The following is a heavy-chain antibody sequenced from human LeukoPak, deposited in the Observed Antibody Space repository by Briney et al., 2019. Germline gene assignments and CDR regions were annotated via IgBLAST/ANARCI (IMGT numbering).Heavy chain of an antibody. J-gene: IGHJ4*02. CDR2: IWYDGSNK. V-gene: IGHV3-33*01. Sequence: GSLRLSCAASGFTFSSYGMHWVRQAPGKGLEWVAVIWYDGSNKYYADSVKGRFTISRDNSKNTPYLQMNSLRAEDTAVYYCARDSCNSGSGGSCWWVYYFDYWGQGTLVTVSS. D-gene: IGHD2-15*01. CDR1: GFTFSSYG. CDR3: ARDSCNSGSGGSCWWVYYFDY.